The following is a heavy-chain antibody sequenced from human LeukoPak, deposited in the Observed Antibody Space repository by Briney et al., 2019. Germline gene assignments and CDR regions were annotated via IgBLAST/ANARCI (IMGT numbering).Heavy chain of an antibody. CDR2: IYYSGST. V-gene: IGHV4-59*08. CDR1: GGSISSYY. J-gene: IGHJ4*02. Sequence: PSETLSLTCTVSGGSISSYYWSWIRQPPGKGLEWIGYIYYSGSTNYNPSLKSRVTISVDTSKNQFSLKLSSVTAADTVVYYCASITMVRGVISYFDYWGQGTLVTVSS. CDR3: ASITMVRGVISYFDY. D-gene: IGHD3-10*01.